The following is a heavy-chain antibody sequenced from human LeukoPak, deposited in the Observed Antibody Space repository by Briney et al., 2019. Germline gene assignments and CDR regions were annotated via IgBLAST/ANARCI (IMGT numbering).Heavy chain of an antibody. CDR1: GFTFSSHW. V-gene: IGHV3-74*01. CDR2: IVNDGSGA. J-gene: IGHJ4*02. CDR3: VRDSPHSGFNIDFDY. D-gene: IGHD2-15*01. Sequence: PGGSLRLSCAASGFTFSSHWMHWVRQAPGKGLVWISRIVNDGSGATYVDSVKGRFTTSRDNAKNTLFLQMNSLRAEDTAVYYCVRDSPHSGFNIDFDYWGQGTLVTV.